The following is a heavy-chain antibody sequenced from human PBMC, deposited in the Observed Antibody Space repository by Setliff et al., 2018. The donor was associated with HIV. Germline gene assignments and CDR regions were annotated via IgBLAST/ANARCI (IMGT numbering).Heavy chain of an antibody. V-gene: IGHV1-69*05. D-gene: IGHD3-10*01. CDR1: GDTFSNSL. J-gene: IGHJ4*02. CDR2: IIPLFGTA. Sequence: ASVKVSCKASGDTFSNSLVTWVRQAPGQGLEWMGGIIPLFGTANYAQKFQGRVTMTTDELMTTAYLELSSLRSEDTAVYYCARGAYYGSGSYYDSRYWGQGTLVTVS. CDR3: ARGAYYGSGSYYDSRY.